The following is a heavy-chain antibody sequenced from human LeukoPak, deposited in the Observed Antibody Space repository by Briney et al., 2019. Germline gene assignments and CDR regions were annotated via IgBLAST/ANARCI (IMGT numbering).Heavy chain of an antibody. Sequence: GASVKVSCKASGGTFSSYAISWVRQAPGQGLEWMGGIIPIFGTANYAQKFQGRVTITTDESTSTAYMELSSLRSEDTAVYYCARVTAAAGYYYMDVWGKGTTVTVSS. V-gene: IGHV1-69*05. D-gene: IGHD6-13*01. J-gene: IGHJ6*03. CDR2: IIPIFGTA. CDR3: ARVTAAAGYYYMDV. CDR1: GGTFSSYA.